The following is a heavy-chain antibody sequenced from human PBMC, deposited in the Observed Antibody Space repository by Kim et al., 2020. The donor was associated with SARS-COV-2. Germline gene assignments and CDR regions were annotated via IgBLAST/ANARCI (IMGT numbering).Heavy chain of an antibody. Sequence: GGSLRLSCAASGFTFSSYWMHWVRQAPGKGLVWVSRINSDGSSTSYADSVKGRFTISRDNAKNTLYLQMNSLRAEDTAVYYCARVPGGVLNDAFDIWGQGTMVTVSS. CDR2: INSDGSST. J-gene: IGHJ3*02. D-gene: IGHD2-8*02. V-gene: IGHV3-74*01. CDR1: GFTFSSYW. CDR3: ARVPGGVLNDAFDI.